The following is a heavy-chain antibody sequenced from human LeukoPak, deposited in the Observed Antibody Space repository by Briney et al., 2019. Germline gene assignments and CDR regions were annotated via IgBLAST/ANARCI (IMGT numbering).Heavy chain of an antibody. V-gene: IGHV4-59*04. CDR2: IYYGGST. D-gene: IGHD3-10*01. CDR1: GFTFSSYE. Sequence: GSLRLSCAASGFTFSSYEMNWIRQPPGKGLEWLGSIYYGGSTFYSPSLKSLVTISVDASKNQFSLNLSSVTAADTAVYYCARHPPYGSRSWGAYYFDHWGQGNLVTVSS. CDR3: ARHPPYGSRSWGAYYFDH. J-gene: IGHJ4*02.